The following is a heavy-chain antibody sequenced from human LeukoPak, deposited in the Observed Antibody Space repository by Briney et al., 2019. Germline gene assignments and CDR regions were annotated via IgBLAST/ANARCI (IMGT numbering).Heavy chain of an antibody. V-gene: IGHV4-39*07. CDR2: IYYSGST. CDR1: GGSISSSSYY. Sequence: SETLSLTCAVSGGSISSSSYYWGWIRQTPGEGLEWIGSIYYSGSTNYNPSLKSRVTISVDTSKNQFSLKLSSVTAADTAVYYCAGYGDPGHYYYYYGMDVWGQGTTVTVSS. D-gene: IGHD4-17*01. J-gene: IGHJ6*02. CDR3: AGYGDPGHYYYYYGMDV.